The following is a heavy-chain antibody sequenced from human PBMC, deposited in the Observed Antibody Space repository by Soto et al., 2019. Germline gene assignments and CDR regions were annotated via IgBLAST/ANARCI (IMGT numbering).Heavy chain of an antibody. J-gene: IGHJ6*02. CDR2: IYYSGST. V-gene: IGHV4-31*03. D-gene: IGHD2-2*01. CDR3: ARLIVVVPAATHRLDYYYGMDV. Sequence: PSETLSLTCTVSGGSISSGGYYWSWVRQHPGKGLEWIGYIYYSGSTYYNPSLKSRVTIPVDTSKNQFSLKLSSVTAADTAVYYCARLIVVVPAATHRLDYYYGMDVWGQGTTVTVSS. CDR1: GGSISSGGYY.